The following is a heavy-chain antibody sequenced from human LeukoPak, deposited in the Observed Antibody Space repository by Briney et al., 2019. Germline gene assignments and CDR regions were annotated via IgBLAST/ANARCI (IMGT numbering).Heavy chain of an antibody. CDR3: AKDDRGDYGAFDI. CDR2: IWYDGSNK. Sequence: PGGSLRLSCAASGFTFSSYGMHWVRQAPGKGLEWVAVIWYDGSNKYYADSVKGRFTISRDNSKNTLYLHMNSLRAEDTAVYYCAKDDRGDYGAFDIWGQGTMVTVPS. J-gene: IGHJ3*02. CDR1: GFTFSSYG. V-gene: IGHV3-33*06. D-gene: IGHD4-17*01.